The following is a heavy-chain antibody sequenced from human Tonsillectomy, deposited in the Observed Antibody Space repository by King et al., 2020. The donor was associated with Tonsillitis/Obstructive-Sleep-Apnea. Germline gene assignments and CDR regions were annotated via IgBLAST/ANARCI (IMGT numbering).Heavy chain of an antibody. CDR3: AKAMVQGIIITIFDY. V-gene: IGHV3-23*04. Sequence: VQLVESGGGLVQPGGSLRLSCAASGITFSSYAMIWVRQAPGKGLEWVATISVGGGSTYYADSVKGRFTISRDNSKNTLYLQMNSLRAEDTAVYYCAKAMVQGIIITIFDYWGQGTLVTVSS. D-gene: IGHD3-10*01. CDR1: GITFSSYA. J-gene: IGHJ4*02. CDR2: ISVGGGST.